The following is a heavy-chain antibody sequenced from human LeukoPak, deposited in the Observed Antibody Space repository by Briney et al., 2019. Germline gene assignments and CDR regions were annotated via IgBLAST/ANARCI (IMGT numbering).Heavy chain of an antibody. CDR3: ARDGGGYGSGSYYNVENYYYYGMDV. V-gene: IGHV4-59*01. CDR1: GGSISSYY. J-gene: IGHJ6*02. Sequence: PSETLSLTCTVSGGSISSYYWSWIRQPPGKGLEWIGYIYYSGSTNYNPSLKSRVTISVDTSKNQFSLKLSSVTAADTAVYYCARDGGGYGSGSYYNVENYYYYGMDVWGQGTTVTVSS. CDR2: IYYSGST. D-gene: IGHD3-10*01.